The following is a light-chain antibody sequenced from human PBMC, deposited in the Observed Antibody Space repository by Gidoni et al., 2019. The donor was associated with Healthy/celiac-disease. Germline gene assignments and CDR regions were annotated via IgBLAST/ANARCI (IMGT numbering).Light chain of an antibody. CDR1: QSISSW. J-gene: IGKJ1*01. CDR2: KAS. V-gene: IGKV1-5*03. Sequence: IQMPQSPSTLSASVGDRVSITCRASQSISSWLAWYQQKPGKAPKLLIYKASTLESGVPSRFSGSGSGTEFTLTIRSLQPDDFATYYCQQYKSYSWTFGQGTKVDIK. CDR3: QQYKSYSWT.